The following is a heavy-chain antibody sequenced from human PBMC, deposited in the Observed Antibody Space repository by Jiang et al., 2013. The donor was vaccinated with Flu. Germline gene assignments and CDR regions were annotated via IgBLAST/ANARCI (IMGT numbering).Heavy chain of an antibody. CDR3: AREPDYGDFLGAFYI. Sequence: SQTLSLTCAISGDSVPSNSTAWNWIRQSPSRGLEWLGRTYYRSKWYNDYALSVKSRITISPDTSKNQFSLQLNSVTPEDTAVYYCAREPDYGDFLGAFYIWGQGTMVTVSS. V-gene: IGHV6-1*01. CDR2: TYYRSKWYN. D-gene: IGHD4-17*01. CDR1: GDSVPSNSTA. J-gene: IGHJ3*02.